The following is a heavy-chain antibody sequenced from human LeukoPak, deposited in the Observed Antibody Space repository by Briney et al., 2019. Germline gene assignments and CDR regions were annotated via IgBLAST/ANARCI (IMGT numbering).Heavy chain of an antibody. V-gene: IGHV1-3*01. CDR1: GYTFTKYA. D-gene: IGHD2-2*01. Sequence: ASVKVSCKPSGYTFTKYAMHWVRQAPGQSLEWMGWIHAGNGDTRFSQTFQGRVTITRDTSASTVYMELSSLRSEDTAVYYCARDRLMGVAPFDSWGQGTLVTVSS. J-gene: IGHJ5*01. CDR3: ARDRLMGVAPFDS. CDR2: IHAGNGDT.